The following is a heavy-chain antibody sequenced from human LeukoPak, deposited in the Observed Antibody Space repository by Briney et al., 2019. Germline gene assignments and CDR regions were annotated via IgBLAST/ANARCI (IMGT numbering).Heavy chain of an antibody. Sequence: ASVKVSCKVSGYTLTELSMHWVRQAPGEGLEWMGGFDPEDGETIYAQKFQGRVTMTEDTSTDTAYMELSSLRSEDTAVYYCATSLGYYLTEYFQHWGQGTLVTVSS. CDR1: GYTLTELS. D-gene: IGHD3-22*01. CDR2: FDPEDGET. V-gene: IGHV1-24*01. CDR3: ATSLGYYLTEYFQH. J-gene: IGHJ1*01.